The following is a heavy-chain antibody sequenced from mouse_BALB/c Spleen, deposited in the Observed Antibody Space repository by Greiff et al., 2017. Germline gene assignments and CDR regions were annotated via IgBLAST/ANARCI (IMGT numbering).Heavy chain of an antibody. D-gene: IGHD2-10*01. CDR2: INPSTGYT. J-gene: IGHJ2*01. CDR3: ATYQDY. Sequence: QVQLKESGAELAKPGASVKMSCKASGYTFTSYWMHWVKQRPGQGLEWIGYINPSTGYTEYNQKFKDKATLTAGKSSSTAYMQLSSLTSEDSAVYYCATYQDYWGQGTTLTVSS. V-gene: IGHV1-7*01. CDR1: GYTFTSYW.